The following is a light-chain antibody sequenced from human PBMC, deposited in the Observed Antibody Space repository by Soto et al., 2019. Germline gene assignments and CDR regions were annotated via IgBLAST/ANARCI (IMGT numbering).Light chain of an antibody. CDR2: GAS. Sequence: EIVLTQSPGTLSLSPGERATLSCRASQSVNSIYLAWFQQKPGQPPRFLIYGASNMHTGIPDRFSGSGSGTDFTLTISRLEPEDFAVYYCQQYCSSPCTFGQGTKLEIK. J-gene: IGKJ2*02. CDR1: QSVNSIY. CDR3: QQYCSSPCT. V-gene: IGKV3-20*01.